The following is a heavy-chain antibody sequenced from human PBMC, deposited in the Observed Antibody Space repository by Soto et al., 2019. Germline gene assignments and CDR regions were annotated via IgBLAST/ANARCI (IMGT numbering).Heavy chain of an antibody. CDR1: GYTFTGYY. CDR3: ARETSQSADSSSWYFRRVGWFDP. D-gene: IGHD6-13*01. J-gene: IGHJ5*02. V-gene: IGHV1-2*04. CDR2: INPNSGGT. Sequence: ASVKVSCKASGYTFTGYYMHWVRQAPGQGLEWMGWINPNSGGTNYAQKFQGWVTMTRDTSISTAYMELSRLRSDDTAVYYCARETSQSADSSSWYFRRVGWFDPWGQGTLVTVSS.